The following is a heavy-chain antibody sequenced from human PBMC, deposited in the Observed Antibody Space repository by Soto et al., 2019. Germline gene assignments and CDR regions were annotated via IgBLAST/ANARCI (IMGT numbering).Heavy chain of an antibody. D-gene: IGHD6-13*01. CDR1: GYSFTSYW. J-gene: IGHJ6*02. V-gene: IGHV5-51*01. CDR3: ARRDSSPAYYYYGMDV. CDR2: IYPGDSDT. Sequence: PGESLKISCKGSGYSFTSYWIGWVRQMPGKGLEWMGIIYPGDSDTRYSPSFQGQVTISADKSISTAYLQWSSLKASDTAMYYCARRDSSPAYYYYGMDVWGQGTTVTVSS.